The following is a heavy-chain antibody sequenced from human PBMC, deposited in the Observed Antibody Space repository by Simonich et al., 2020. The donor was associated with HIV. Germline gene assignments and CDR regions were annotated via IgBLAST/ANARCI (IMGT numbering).Heavy chain of an antibody. CDR2: NNHSEST. CDR1: GGTFSGYY. V-gene: IGHV4-34*01. Sequence: QVQLQQWGAGLLKPSETLSLTCAVYGGTFSGYYWSWIRQPPGKGLEGIGENNHSESTNYNPSLKSRVTISVDTSKNQFSLKRSSVTAADTAVYYCARGFYQRLYYFDYWGQGTLVTVSS. CDR3: ARGFYQRLYYFDY. D-gene: IGHD2-2*01. J-gene: IGHJ4*02.